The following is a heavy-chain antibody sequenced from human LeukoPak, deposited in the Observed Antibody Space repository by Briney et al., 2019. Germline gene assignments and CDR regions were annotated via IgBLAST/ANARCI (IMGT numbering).Heavy chain of an antibody. Sequence: GGSLRLSCAASGFTFSSYSVNWVRQAPGKVLEWVSSISSSSYIYYADSVKGRFTISRDNAKNSLYLQMNSLRAEDTAVYYCARGVFNAFDIWGQGTMVTVSS. CDR2: ISSSSYI. D-gene: IGHD3-10*02. CDR3: ARGVFNAFDI. V-gene: IGHV3-21*01. J-gene: IGHJ3*02. CDR1: GFTFSSYS.